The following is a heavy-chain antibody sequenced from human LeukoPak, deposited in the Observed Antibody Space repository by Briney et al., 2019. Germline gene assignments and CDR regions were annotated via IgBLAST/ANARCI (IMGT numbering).Heavy chain of an antibody. V-gene: IGHV1-18*01. J-gene: IGHJ4*02. D-gene: IGHD2-15*01. CDR1: GYTFTSYG. Sequence: GASVKVSFKASGYTFTSYGISWVRQAPGQGLEWMGWISTYNGNTNYAQKIQGSVTMTTDTSTSTAYMELRSLRSDDTAVYYCARGPYSSGDTCYSQYFDYWGQGSLVTVSS. CDR2: ISTYNGNT. CDR3: ARGPYSSGDTCYSQYFDY.